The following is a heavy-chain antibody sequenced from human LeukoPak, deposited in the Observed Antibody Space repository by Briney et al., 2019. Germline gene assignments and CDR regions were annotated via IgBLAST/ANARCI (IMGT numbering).Heavy chain of an antibody. J-gene: IGHJ4*02. CDR1: GFTFSSYA. Sequence: PGRSLRLSCAASGFTFSSYAMHWVRQAPGKGLEWVAVISYDGSNKYYADSVKGRFTIFRDNSKNTLYLQMSSLRADDTAVYYCARDLGDSGDYWGQGTLVTVSS. D-gene: IGHD4-17*01. CDR3: ARDLGDSGDY. CDR2: ISYDGSNK. V-gene: IGHV3-30*14.